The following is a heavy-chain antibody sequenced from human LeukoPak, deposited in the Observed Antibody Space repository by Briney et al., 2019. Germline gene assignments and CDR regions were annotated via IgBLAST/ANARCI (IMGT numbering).Heavy chain of an antibody. V-gene: IGHV3-7*05. CDR2: IKQDGSEK. Sequence: GGSLRLSCAASGFTFSSYWMSWVRPAPGKGLEWVAHIKQDGSEKYYVDSVKGRFTISRDNAKNSLYLHMNSLRAEHTAVYYCARDAPWLVSGYWGQGTLVTVSS. CDR1: GFTFSSYW. J-gene: IGHJ4*02. CDR3: ARDAPWLVSGY. D-gene: IGHD6-19*01.